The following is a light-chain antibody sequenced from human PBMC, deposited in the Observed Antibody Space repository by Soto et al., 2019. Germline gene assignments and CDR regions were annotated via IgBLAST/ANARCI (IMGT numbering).Light chain of an antibody. J-gene: IGKJ1*01. CDR3: QQHSASSGT. CDR2: DAS. V-gene: IGKV3-11*01. CDR1: QSVDSY. Sequence: SEGDIDNLGCRASQSVDSYLAWYQQRPGQAPRLLIFDASNRATGIPARFSGSGSGTEFTLTISSLQPDDFAVYYCQQHSASSGTFGQGTKVDIK.